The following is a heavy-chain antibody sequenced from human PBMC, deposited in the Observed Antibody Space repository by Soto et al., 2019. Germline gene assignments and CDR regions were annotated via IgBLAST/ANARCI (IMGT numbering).Heavy chain of an antibody. CDR2: IRSTANNYAT. CDR3: TRFRHTIGYYLDY. CDR1: GFSFSGSA. Sequence: EVQLVESGGGLVQPGGSLKLSCAASGFSFSGSAMHWVRQASGKGLEWIGRIRSTANNYATSYAASVKGRFTISRDDSKNTAYLQMNSLKTEDTAVYYCTRFRHTIGYYLDYWGQGTLVTVSS. D-gene: IGHD3-22*01. J-gene: IGHJ4*02. V-gene: IGHV3-73*02.